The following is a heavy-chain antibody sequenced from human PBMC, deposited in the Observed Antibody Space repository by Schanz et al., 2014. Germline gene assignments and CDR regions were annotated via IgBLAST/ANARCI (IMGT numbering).Heavy chain of an antibody. CDR3: ARVGGTYYDFWSGVPPTVMHDGFDI. J-gene: IGHJ3*02. CDR2: IRYDGNNK. CDR1: GIDFSSYS. D-gene: IGHD3-3*01. V-gene: IGHV3-30*02. Sequence: VQLVESGGGLVKPGGSLRLSCAASGIDFSSYSMNWVRQAPGKGLEWVAFIRYDGNNKYYADSVKGRFTISRDNSKNTLYLQMNSLRAEDTAVFYCARVGGTYYDFWSGVPPTVMHDGFDIWGQGTMVTVSS.